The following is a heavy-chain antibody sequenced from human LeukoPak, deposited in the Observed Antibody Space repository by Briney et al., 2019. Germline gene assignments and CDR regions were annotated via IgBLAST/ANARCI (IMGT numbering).Heavy chain of an antibody. CDR3: ARITMTRSGMDY. Sequence: SETLSLTCAVYGGSFSGYYWSWIRQPPGKGLEWIGEINHSGSTNYNPSLKSRVTISVDTSKNQFSLKLSSVTAADTAVYYCARITMTRSGMDYWGQGTLVTVSS. J-gene: IGHJ4*02. CDR2: INHSGST. CDR1: GGSFSGYY. D-gene: IGHD3-22*01. V-gene: IGHV4-34*09.